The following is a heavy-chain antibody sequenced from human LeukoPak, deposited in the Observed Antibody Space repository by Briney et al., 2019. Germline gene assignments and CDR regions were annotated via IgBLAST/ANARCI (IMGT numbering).Heavy chain of an antibody. CDR2: IIPIFGIA. CDR1: GGTFSSYA. J-gene: IGHJ4*02. CDR3: ARDFDYGDYGGYFDY. D-gene: IGHD4-17*01. V-gene: IGHV1-69*04. Sequence: SVKVSCKASGGTFSSYAISWVRQASGQGLEWMGRIIPIFGIANYAQKFQGRVTITADKSTSTAYMELSSLRSEDTAVYYCARDFDYGDYGGYFDYWGQGTLVTVSS.